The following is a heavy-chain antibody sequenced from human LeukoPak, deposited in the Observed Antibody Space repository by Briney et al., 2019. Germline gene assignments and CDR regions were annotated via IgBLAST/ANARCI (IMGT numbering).Heavy chain of an antibody. D-gene: IGHD3-10*01. V-gene: IGHV4-59*12. Sequence: SETLSLTCAVYGGSFSGYYWSWIRQPPGKGLEWIGYIYYSGSTNYNPSLKSRVTISVDTSKNQFSLKLSSVTAADTAVYYCARGGITMVRGVIKNPYYFDYWGQGTLVTVSS. CDR2: IYYSGST. CDR1: GGSFSGYY. CDR3: ARGGITMVRGVIKNPYYFDY. J-gene: IGHJ4*02.